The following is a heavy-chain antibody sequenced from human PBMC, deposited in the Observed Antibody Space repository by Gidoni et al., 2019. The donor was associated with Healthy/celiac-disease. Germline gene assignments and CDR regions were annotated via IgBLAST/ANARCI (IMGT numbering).Heavy chain of an antibody. CDR3: AKAEYGSGDYYYYGMDV. D-gene: IGHD3-10*01. J-gene: IGHJ6*02. CDR1: GFTFSSYA. Sequence: EVQLLESGGGLVQPGGSLRLSCAASGFTFSSYAMSWVRQAPGKGLEWVSAISGSGGSTYYADSVKGRFTISRDNSKNTLYLQMNSLRAEDTAVYYCAKAEYGSGDYYYYGMDVWGQGTTVTVSS. V-gene: IGHV3-23*01. CDR2: ISGSGGST.